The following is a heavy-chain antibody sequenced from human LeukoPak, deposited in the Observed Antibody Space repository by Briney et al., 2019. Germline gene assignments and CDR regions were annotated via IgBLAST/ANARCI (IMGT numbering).Heavy chain of an antibody. V-gene: IGHV3-66*01. Sequence: LSLTCTVSGGSISSGGYYWSWIRQHPGKGLEWVSVIYSGGSTYYADSVKGRFTISRDNSKNTLYLQMNSLRAEDTAVYYCARVIGRWGQGTLVTISS. CDR2: IYSGGST. CDR1: GGSISSGGYY. J-gene: IGHJ4*02. CDR3: ARVIGR. D-gene: IGHD3/OR15-3a*01.